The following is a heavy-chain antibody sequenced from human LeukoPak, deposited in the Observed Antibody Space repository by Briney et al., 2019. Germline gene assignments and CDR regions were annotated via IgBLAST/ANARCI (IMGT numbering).Heavy chain of an antibody. V-gene: IGHV3-53*05. CDR3: AKDEDYDILTGYWGY. CDR1: GFTVSSNY. Sequence: GGSLRLSCAASGFTVSSNYMSWVRQAPGKGLEWVSVIYSGGSTYYADSVKGRFTISRDNAKNSLYLQMNSLRAEDTALYYCAKDEDYDILTGYWGYWGQGTLVTVSS. CDR2: IYSGGST. D-gene: IGHD3-9*01. J-gene: IGHJ4*02.